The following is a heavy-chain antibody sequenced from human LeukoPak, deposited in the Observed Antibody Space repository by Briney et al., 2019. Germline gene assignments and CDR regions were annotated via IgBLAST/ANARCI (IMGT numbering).Heavy chain of an antibody. CDR2: IYYSGST. J-gene: IGHJ4*02. CDR1: GGSISSSSYY. D-gene: IGHD3-16*01. V-gene: IGHV4-39*01. CDR3: ARLGVYDYVPPIDY. Sequence: SKTLSLTCTVSGGSISSSSYYWGWIRQPPGKGLEWIGSIYYSGSTYYNPSLKSRVTISVDTSKNQFSLKLSSVTAADTAVYYCARLGVYDYVPPIDYWGQGTLVTVSS.